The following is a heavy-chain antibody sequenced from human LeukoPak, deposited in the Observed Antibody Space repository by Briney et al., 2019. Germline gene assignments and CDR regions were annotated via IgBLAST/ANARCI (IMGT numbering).Heavy chain of an antibody. CDR3: ARVRSHWLANDAFDI. V-gene: IGHV4-59*01. Sequence: SETLSLTCTVSGCSINSYYWSWIRQPPGKGLEWIGYVYYIGSTNYNPSLKSRVIISIDTSKDQFSLKLSSVTAADTAVYYCARVRSHWLANDAFDIWGQGTMVTVSS. J-gene: IGHJ3*02. CDR1: GCSINSYY. D-gene: IGHD6-19*01. CDR2: VYYIGST.